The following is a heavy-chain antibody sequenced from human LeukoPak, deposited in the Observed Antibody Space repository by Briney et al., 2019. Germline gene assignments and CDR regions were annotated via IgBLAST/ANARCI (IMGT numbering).Heavy chain of an antibody. CDR1: GFTFSSYA. CDR2: ISYDGSNK. J-gene: IGHJ4*02. V-gene: IGHV3-30-3*01. D-gene: IGHD3-10*01. Sequence: GRSLRLSCAASGFTFSSYAMHWVRQAPGKGLEWVAVISYDGSNKYYADSVKGRFTISRDNSKNTLYLQMNSLRAEDTAVYYCATSRGSGSPEDYWGQGTLVTVSS. CDR3: ATSRGSGSPEDY.